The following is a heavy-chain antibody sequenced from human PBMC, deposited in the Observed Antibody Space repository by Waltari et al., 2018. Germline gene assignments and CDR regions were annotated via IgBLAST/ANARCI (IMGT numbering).Heavy chain of an antibody. V-gene: IGHV1-8*01. Sequence: QVQLVQSEAEVKKPGAAVKVSCKASGSSFTSYDINWVRQATGQGPEWVGWINPNSGDTEYAQKFQGRVTLTTDTAIKTAYLELTSLRSDDTAIYYCARGVGGGARGYYGMDVWGPGTTVTVS. D-gene: IGHD1-26*01. CDR1: GSSFTSYD. CDR3: ARGVGGGARGYYGMDV. CDR2: INPNSGDT. J-gene: IGHJ6*02.